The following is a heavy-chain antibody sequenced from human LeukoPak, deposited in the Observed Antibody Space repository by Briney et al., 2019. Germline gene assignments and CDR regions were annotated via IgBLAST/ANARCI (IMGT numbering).Heavy chain of an antibody. J-gene: IGHJ4*02. D-gene: IGHD3-22*01. CDR1: GFTFSKAR. CDR2: IKSKTDGGTT. Sequence: PGGALRLSCAGSGFTFSKARMSWGRQAPGKGLGWVGRIKSKTDGGTTDYAAPVKGRFTISRDDSKNTLYLQMNSLKTEDTAVYYCTTYDSSGFWGQGTLVTVSS. CDR3: TTYDSSGF. V-gene: IGHV3-15*01.